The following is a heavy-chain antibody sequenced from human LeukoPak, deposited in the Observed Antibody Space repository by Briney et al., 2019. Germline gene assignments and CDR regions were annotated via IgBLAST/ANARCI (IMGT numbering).Heavy chain of an antibody. CDR1: GFTFSSYG. J-gene: IGHJ6*03. CDR3: AKPLNWNPSYYYMDV. D-gene: IGHD1-1*01. V-gene: IGHV3-30*18. Sequence: GGSLRLSCAASGFTFSSYGMHWVRQAPGKGLEWVAVVSYDGSNKYYADSVKGRFTISRDNSKNTLYLQMNSLRAEDTAVYYCAKPLNWNPSYYYMDVWGKGTTVTVSS. CDR2: VSYDGSNK.